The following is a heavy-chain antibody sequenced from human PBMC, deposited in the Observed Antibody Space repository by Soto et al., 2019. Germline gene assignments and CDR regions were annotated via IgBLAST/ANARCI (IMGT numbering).Heavy chain of an antibody. CDR1: GTSVSNYY. J-gene: IGHJ4*02. V-gene: IGHV4-4*07. CDR3: ARGGIQLSYAFDY. Sequence: SETLSLTCSVSGTSVSNYYWSWIRQPAGRGLEHIGRIYTSGSTSYNPSLKSRVTMSMDTSQTQIYLNLTSVTAADTAVYYCARGGIQLSYAFDYWGQGILVTVSS. D-gene: IGHD5-18*01. CDR2: IYTSGST.